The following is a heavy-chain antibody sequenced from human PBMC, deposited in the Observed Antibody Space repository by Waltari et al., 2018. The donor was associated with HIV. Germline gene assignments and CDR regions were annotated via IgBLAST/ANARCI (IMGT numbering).Heavy chain of an antibody. V-gene: IGHV3-15*01. J-gene: IGHJ4*02. CDR2: IKSKTDGGTT. Sequence: EEYLVESGGDLIKPGGYLRLSCSASGFTFSDAGMTWLRQAPGKGLEWVGRIKSKTDGGTTDYAAAVKGRFTISRDDSKNKLFLQMNSLKTEDTAVYYCATEEGYGSGSYLDYWGQGTLLTVSS. D-gene: IGHD3-10*01. CDR1: GFTFSDAG. CDR3: ATEEGYGSGSYLDY.